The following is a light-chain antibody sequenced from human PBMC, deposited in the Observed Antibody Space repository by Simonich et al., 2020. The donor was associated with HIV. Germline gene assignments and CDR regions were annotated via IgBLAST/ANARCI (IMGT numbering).Light chain of an antibody. V-gene: IGKV2-28*01. J-gene: IGKJ2*03. CDR1: QSLLHSNGYNY. CDR3: MQALQTPYS. CDR2: LGS. Sequence: IVMTQSPLSLPVTPGEPASISCRSSQSLLHSNGYNYLDWYLQKPGHSPQLLIYLGSNRASGVPDRFSGSASGTDFTLKISRVEAEDVGVYYCMQALQTPYSFGQGTKLEIK.